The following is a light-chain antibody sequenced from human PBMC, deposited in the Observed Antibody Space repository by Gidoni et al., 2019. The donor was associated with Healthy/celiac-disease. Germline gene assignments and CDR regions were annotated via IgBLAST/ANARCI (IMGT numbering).Light chain of an antibody. J-gene: IGKJ2*01. CDR3: QQYNNWPYT. CDR2: GAS. Sequence: IVMTQSPATLSVSPGERATLSCRARQSVSSNLAWYQQKPGQAPRLLIYGASTRATGIPARFSGSGSGTEFTLTISSLQSEDFAVYYCQQYNNWPYTFXQXTKLEIK. V-gene: IGKV3-15*01. CDR1: QSVSSN.